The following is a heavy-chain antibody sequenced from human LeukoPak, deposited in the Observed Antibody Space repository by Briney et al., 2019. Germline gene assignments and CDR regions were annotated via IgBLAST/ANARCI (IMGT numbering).Heavy chain of an antibody. CDR2: ISSSSSTI. V-gene: IGHV3-48*04. CDR1: GFTFSSYS. Sequence: GGSLRLSCAASGFTFSSYSMNWVRQAPGKGLEWVSYISSSSSTIFYADSVKGRFTISRDNAKNSLYLQMKSLRGEDTAVYYCARDGWIQLAYWFDPWGQGTLVTVSS. J-gene: IGHJ5*02. CDR3: ARDGWIQLAYWFDP. D-gene: IGHD5-18*01.